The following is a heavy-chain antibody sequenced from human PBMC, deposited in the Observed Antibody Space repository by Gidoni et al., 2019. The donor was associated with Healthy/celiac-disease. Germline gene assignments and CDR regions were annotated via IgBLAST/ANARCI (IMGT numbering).Heavy chain of an antibody. CDR1: GFTVSSYW. D-gene: IGHD3-9*01. V-gene: IGHV3-7*01. CDR3: ARDDYDILTGYYIYYGMDV. Sequence: EVQLVESGGGLVQPGGSLRLSCAASGFTVSSYWMSWVRQAPGKGLEWVANIKQDGSEKYYVDSVKGRFTISRDNAKNSLYLQMNSLRAEDTAVYYCARDDYDILTGYYIYYGMDVWGQGTTVTVSS. J-gene: IGHJ6*02. CDR2: IKQDGSEK.